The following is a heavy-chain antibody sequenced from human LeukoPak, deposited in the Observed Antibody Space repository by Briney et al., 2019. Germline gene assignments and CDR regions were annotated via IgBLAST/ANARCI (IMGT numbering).Heavy chain of an antibody. CDR1: GFTFDDYA. D-gene: IGHD1-1*01. CDR2: ISWNSGSI. V-gene: IGHV3-9*01. CDR3: AKSVEMATTISSAFDY. Sequence: GRSLRLSCAASGFTFDDYAMHWVRQAPGKGLEWVSGISWNSGSIGYADSVKGRFTISRDNAKNSLYLQMNSLRAEDTALYYCAKSVEMATTISSAFDYWGQGTLVTVSS. J-gene: IGHJ4*02.